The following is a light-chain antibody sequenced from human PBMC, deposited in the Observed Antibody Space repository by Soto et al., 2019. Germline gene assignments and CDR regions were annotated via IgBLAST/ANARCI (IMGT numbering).Light chain of an antibody. V-gene: IGKV1-5*01. CDR1: QSISSW. J-gene: IGKJ4*01. Sequence: DIQMTQSPSTLSASVGDRVTITCRASQSISSWMAWYQQKPGKAPKLLIYDASSLESGVPSRFSGSGSGTEFALTISSLQPDDFATYYCQQYNSYLLTFGGGTKVEIK. CDR2: DAS. CDR3: QQYNSYLLT.